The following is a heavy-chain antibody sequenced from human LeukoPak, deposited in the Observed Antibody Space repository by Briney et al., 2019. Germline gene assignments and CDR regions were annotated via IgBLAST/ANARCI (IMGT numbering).Heavy chain of an antibody. CDR2: IKPNGGVT. CDR3: ARPSYCGAGCYYYFDY. V-gene: IGHV1-2*02. J-gene: IGHJ4*02. CDR1: GYTFSDYY. Sequence: GASVKVSCKASGYTFSDYYIHWLRQAPGQGLEWMGWIKPNGGVTNYARNFQGRITMTRDTSISTAFMELGSLRSDDTAVYYCARPSYCGAGCYYYFDYWGQGTLVTVSS. D-gene: IGHD2-21*02.